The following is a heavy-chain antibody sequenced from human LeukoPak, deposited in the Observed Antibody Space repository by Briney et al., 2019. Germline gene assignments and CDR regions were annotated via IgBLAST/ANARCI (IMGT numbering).Heavy chain of an antibody. CDR3: AKDPGGYCTNGVCGYFDY. CDR2: IRYDGSNK. CDR1: GFTFSSYG. J-gene: IGHJ4*02. V-gene: IGHV3-30*02. Sequence: GGSLRLSCAASGFTFSSYGMHWVRQAPGKGLEWVAFIRYDGSNKYYADSVKGRFTISRDNSENTLYLQMNSLRAEDTAVYYCAKDPGGYCTNGVCGYFDYWGQGTLVTVSS. D-gene: IGHD2-8*01.